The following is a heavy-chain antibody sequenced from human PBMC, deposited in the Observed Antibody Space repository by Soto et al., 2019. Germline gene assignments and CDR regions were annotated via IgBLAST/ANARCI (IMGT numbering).Heavy chain of an antibody. D-gene: IGHD6-13*01. J-gene: IGHJ4*02. V-gene: IGHV4-4*02. CDR1: GGSISSSNW. CDR2: IYHSGST. CDR3: ARRAQQQPNYFFDY. Sequence: TSETLSLTCAVSGGSISSSNWWSWVRQPPGKGLEWIGEIYHSGSTNYNPSLKSRVTISVDKSKNQFSLKLSSVTAADTAVYYCARRAQQQPNYFFDYWGQGTLVTVSS.